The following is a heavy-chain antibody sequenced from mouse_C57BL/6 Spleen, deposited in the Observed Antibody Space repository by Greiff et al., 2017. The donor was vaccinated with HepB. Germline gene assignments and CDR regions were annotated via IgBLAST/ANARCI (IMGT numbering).Heavy chain of an antibody. D-gene: IGHD1-1*01. CDR2: ILPGSGST. Sequence: VQLVESGAELMKPGASVKLSCKATGYTFTGYWIEWVKQRPGHGLEWIGEILPGSGSTNYNEKFKGKATFTADTSSNTAYMQLSSLTTEDSAIYDCARPPYYYGSSYDYFDYWGQGTTLTVSS. CDR3: ARPPYYYGSSYDYFDY. V-gene: IGHV1-9*01. CDR1: GYTFTGYW. J-gene: IGHJ2*01.